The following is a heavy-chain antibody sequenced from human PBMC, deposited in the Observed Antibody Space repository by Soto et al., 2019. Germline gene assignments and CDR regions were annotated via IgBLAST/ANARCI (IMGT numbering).Heavy chain of an antibody. CDR2: ISGSGGST. J-gene: IGHJ4*02. V-gene: IGHV3-23*01. Sequence: PGGSLRLSCAASGFIFSTYAMSWVRQAPGKGLEWVSVISGSGGSTYYADSVKGRFTISRDNSKNTLYLQMSSLRAEDTAVYYCAKAYYDMPGGRFFDYWGQGTLVTSPQ. CDR1: GFIFSTYA. D-gene: IGHD3-9*01. CDR3: AKAYYDMPGGRFFDY.